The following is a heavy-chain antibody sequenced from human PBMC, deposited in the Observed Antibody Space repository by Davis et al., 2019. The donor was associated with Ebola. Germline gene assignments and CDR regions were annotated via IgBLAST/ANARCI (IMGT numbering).Heavy chain of an antibody. Sequence: MPSETLSLTCAVYGGSFSGYYWSWIRQLPGKGLEWIWEINHSGSTNYNPSLKSRVTISVDTSKNQFSLKLSSVTAADTAVYYCARGVVVVPAARPYYFYYYMDVWGKGTTVTVSS. CDR3: ARGVVVVPAARPYYFYYYMDV. D-gene: IGHD2-2*01. CDR2: INHSGST. CDR1: GGSFSGYY. J-gene: IGHJ6*03. V-gene: IGHV4-34*01.